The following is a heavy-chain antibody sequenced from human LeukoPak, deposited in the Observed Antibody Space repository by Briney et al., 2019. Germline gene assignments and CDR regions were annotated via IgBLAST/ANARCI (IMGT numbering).Heavy chain of an antibody. CDR1: GFTFSSYG. V-gene: IGHV3-30*02. Sequence: GGSLRLSCAASGFTFSSYGMHWVRQAPGKGLEWVAFIRYDGSNKYYADSVKGRFTISRDNSKNTLYLQMNSLRAEDTAVYYCAKEAGNSYYYMDVWGKGTTVTVSS. CDR2: IRYDGSNK. CDR3: AKEAGNSYYYMDV. J-gene: IGHJ6*03. D-gene: IGHD1-1*01.